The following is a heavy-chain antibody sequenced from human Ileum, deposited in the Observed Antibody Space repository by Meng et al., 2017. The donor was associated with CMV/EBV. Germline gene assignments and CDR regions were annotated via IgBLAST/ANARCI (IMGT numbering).Heavy chain of an antibody. J-gene: IGHJ4*02. Sequence: EGPLVGLGCDLVHRVGSLRLFCPASGFTFDTYAVGLVRQATVKRLDWVSAISGSGATTYYADSVKGRFTISRDNSKNTLYLQMNRLSAEDTAVYYCAKALGIDFSDFDYWGRGTLVTVSS. CDR1: GFTFDTYA. V-gene: IGHV3-23*04. CDR2: ISGSGATT. D-gene: IGHD2/OR15-2a*01. CDR3: AKALGIDFSDFDY.